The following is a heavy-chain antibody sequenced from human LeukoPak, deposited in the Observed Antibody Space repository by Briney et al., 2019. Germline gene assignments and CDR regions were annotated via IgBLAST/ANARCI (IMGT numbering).Heavy chain of an antibody. Sequence: GGSLRLSCTASGFTLSSYWMSWVRQAPGKGLEWVAKIKPDGSEKYYVDSVKDRFTISRDNAKNSLYLQMNSLRAEDTAVYYCARYFCTSTICYLFDYWGQGTQVTVSS. CDR2: IKPDGSEK. J-gene: IGHJ4*02. D-gene: IGHD2-2*01. V-gene: IGHV3-7*01. CDR3: ARYFCTSTICYLFDY. CDR1: GFTLSSYW.